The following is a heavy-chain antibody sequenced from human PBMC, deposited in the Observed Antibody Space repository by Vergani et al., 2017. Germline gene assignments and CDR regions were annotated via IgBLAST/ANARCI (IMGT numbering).Heavy chain of an antibody. Sequence: QVQLVQSGAEVKKPGSSVKVSFKASGGTFSSYTISWVRQAPGQGLEWMGRIIPILGIANYAQKFQGRVTITADKSTSTAYMELSSLRSEDTAVYYCARGFYGSGSYPFDYWGQGTLVTVSS. CDR1: GGTFSSYT. V-gene: IGHV1-69*02. CDR3: ARGFYGSGSYPFDY. J-gene: IGHJ4*02. D-gene: IGHD3-10*01. CDR2: IIPILGIA.